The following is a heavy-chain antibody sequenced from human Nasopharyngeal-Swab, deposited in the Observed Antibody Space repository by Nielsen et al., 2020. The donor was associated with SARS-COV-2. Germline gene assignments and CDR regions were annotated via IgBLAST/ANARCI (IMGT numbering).Heavy chain of an antibody. J-gene: IGHJ4*02. V-gene: IGHV3-21*01. Sequence: LSLTCAGSGFTFGSFGMTWVRQAPGKGLEWVSYISPSSGYIYYAESLKGRFTISRDNAKNSLYLQMNSLRAEDTAVYYCAGAPKQVWSRDYFDTWGQGMLVTVSS. CDR2: ISPSSGYI. CDR3: AGAPKQVWSRDYFDT. D-gene: IGHD5-18*01. CDR1: GFTFGSFG.